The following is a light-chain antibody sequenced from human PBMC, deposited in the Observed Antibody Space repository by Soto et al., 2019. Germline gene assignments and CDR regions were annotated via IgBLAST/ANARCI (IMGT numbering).Light chain of an antibody. CDR1: QSISSW. CDR2: KAS. V-gene: IGKV1-5*03. CDR3: QQYNDNWT. J-gene: IGKJ1*01. Sequence: DIQMTQSPSTLSASVGDRVTINCRASQSISSWLAWHQQKPGKAPRLLIYKASNLESGVPSRFSGSGSGTEFTLTITSLQPDDSATYYCQQYNDNWTFGQGTKVDIK.